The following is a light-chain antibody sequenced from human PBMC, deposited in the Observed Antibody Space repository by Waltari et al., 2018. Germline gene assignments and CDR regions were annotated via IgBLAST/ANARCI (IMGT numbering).Light chain of an antibody. J-gene: IGLJ3*02. CDR2: DVS. Sequence: QSALTLPSSVSGSPVQTVTIPCPVTSSAAGDCMSVCWYQDGPGQGPKVIIYDVSDRPSGVSARFSGSKSGNTASLTISGLQAEDEADYYCSSESSAKVVLFGGGTKVTVL. CDR1: SSAAGDCMS. CDR3: SSESSAKVVL. V-gene: IGLV2-14*03.